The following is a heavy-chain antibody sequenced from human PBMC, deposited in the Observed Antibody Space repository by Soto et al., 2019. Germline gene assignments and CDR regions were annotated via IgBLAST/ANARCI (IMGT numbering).Heavy chain of an antibody. D-gene: IGHD3-10*01. V-gene: IGHV1-18*04. Sequence: QVQLVQSGAEVKKPGASVKVSCKASGYTFTSYGISWVRQAPGQGLEWMGWISAYNGNTNYAQKLQGRGTMTTDTYTSTAYMELRSLRSDDTAVYYCARDTPFARNLPGHSGDVWGQGTTVTVSS. CDR1: GYTFTSYG. CDR2: ISAYNGNT. J-gene: IGHJ6*02. CDR3: ARDTPFARNLPGHSGDV.